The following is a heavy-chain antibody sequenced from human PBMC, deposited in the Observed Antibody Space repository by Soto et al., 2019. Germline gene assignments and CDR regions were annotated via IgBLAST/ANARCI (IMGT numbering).Heavy chain of an antibody. CDR1: GESISSGGYY. Sequence: QVQLQESGPGLVKPSQTLSLTCSVSGESISSGGYYWSWIRHHPGKGLEWIGYIYDSESAYYNPSRQSRVTISMDTSKNHFAMRLSSVTAADTAVYYCARASSSSSAADYWGQGTLATVSS. CDR2: IYDSESA. D-gene: IGHD6-6*01. J-gene: IGHJ4*02. V-gene: IGHV4-31*03. CDR3: ARASSSSSAADY.